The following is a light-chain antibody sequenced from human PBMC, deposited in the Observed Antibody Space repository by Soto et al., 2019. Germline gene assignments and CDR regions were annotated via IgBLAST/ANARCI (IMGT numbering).Light chain of an antibody. J-gene: IGKJ3*01. CDR3: QQYGSSRFT. CDR1: QSISSSY. V-gene: IGKV3-20*01. CDR2: GAS. Sequence: EIVLTQSPGTLSLSPGERATLSCRASQSISSSYLAWYQQKPGQAPRPLVYGASSRATGIPDRFSGSESGTDFTLTISRLEPEDFAVYYCQQYGSSRFTFGPGTKVDIK.